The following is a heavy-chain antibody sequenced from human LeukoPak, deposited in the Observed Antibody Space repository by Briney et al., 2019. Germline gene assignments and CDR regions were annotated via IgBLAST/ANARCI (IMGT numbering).Heavy chain of an antibody. CDR3: AKDLFRVVITVTTHWFDP. D-gene: IGHD4-17*01. CDR2: ITGSGGNT. J-gene: IGHJ5*02. CDR1: GFTFNIYA. V-gene: IGHV3-23*01. Sequence: PGGSLRLSCAASGFTFNIYAMSWVRQAPGKGLEWVSVITGSGGNTFYADSVKGRFTISRDNSKNTLYLQMNSLRVEDTAVYYCAKDLFRVVITVTTHWFDPWGQGTLVTVSS.